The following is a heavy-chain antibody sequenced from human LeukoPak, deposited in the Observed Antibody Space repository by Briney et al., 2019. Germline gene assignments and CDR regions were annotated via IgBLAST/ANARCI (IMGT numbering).Heavy chain of an antibody. CDR3: ARDPRQYSSGWYYFDY. J-gene: IGHJ4*02. CDR2: ISSNGGST. CDR1: GFTFSSYA. Sequence: GGSLRLSCSASGFTFSSYAMHWVRQAPGKGLEYVSAISSNGGSTYYADSVKGRFTISRDDSKNTLYLQMNSLRAEDTAVYYCARDPRQYSSGWYYFDYWGQGTLVTVSS. V-gene: IGHV3-64*04. D-gene: IGHD6-19*01.